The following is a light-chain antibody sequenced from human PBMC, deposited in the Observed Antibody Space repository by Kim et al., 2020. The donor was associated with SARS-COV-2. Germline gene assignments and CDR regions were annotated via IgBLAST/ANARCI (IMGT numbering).Light chain of an antibody. CDR1: ISNY. J-gene: IGKJ5*01. CDR3: QQYNSFPIT. V-gene: IGKV1-16*01. CDR2: GAS. Sequence: ISNYLAWYQQKPGKAPKTLIYGASTLQSGVPSRCSSSGSGTAFTLTISSLQPEDFATYYCQQYNSFPITFGQGTRLDIK.